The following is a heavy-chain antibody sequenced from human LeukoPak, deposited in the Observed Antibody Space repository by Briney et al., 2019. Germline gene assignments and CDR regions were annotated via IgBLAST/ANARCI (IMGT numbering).Heavy chain of an antibody. CDR3: AKDFAPNLTGPKWGYFYY. J-gene: IGHJ4*02. CDR2: ISYDGSNK. CDR1: GFTFSSYG. Sequence: GRSLRLSCAASGFTFSSYGMHWVRQAPGKGLEWVAVISYDGSNKYYADSVKGRFTISRDNSKNTLYLQMNSLRAEDTAVYYCAKDFAPNLTGPKWGYFYYWGQGTLVTVSS. V-gene: IGHV3-30*18. D-gene: IGHD3-9*01.